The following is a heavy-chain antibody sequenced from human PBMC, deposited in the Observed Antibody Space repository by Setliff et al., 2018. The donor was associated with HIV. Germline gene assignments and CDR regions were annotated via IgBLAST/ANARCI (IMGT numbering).Heavy chain of an antibody. J-gene: IGHJ4*02. CDR2: IYTSGST. Sequence: SETLSLTCPVSGDSTSSYYWSWIRQPPGKGLEWIGYIYTSGSTSYNPSLKSRLTISLDTSKNQFSLKLSSVTAADTAVYYCARQERYCTSADCYRYFNYWGQGTLVTVSS. CDR3: ARQERYCTSADCYRYFNY. D-gene: IGHD2-2*02. V-gene: IGHV4-4*09. CDR1: GDSTSSYY.